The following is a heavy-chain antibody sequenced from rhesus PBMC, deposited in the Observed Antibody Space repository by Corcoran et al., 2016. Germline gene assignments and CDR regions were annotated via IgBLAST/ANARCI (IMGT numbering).Heavy chain of an antibody. D-gene: IGHD6-25*01. Sequence: QLQLQGSGPGLVKSSETLSLTCAVSGDSISSNYWAWIRTAPGEGLEWIGRISGRGGSTDYNPSLKSRVTISRDTSKNQFSLTLNFVTDADTAVYYCARDTGSWNRDGLDSWGQGVVVTVSS. CDR1: GDSISSNY. V-gene: IGHV4-173*01. CDR2: ISGRGGST. CDR3: ARDTGSWNRDGLDS. J-gene: IGHJ6*01.